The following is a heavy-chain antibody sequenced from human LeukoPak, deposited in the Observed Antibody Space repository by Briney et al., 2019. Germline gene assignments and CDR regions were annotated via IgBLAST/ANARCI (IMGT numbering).Heavy chain of an antibody. CDR1: GYTFTSYA. Sequence: ASVKVSCKASGYTFTSYAMHWVRQAPGQRLEWMGWINAGNGNTKYSQKFQGRVTITRDTSASTAYMELSSLRSEDTAVYYCARDIEAVAGTDDPYYYYGMDVWGQGTTVTVSS. D-gene: IGHD6-19*01. J-gene: IGHJ6*02. CDR3: ARDIEAVAGTDDPYYYYGMDV. V-gene: IGHV1-3*01. CDR2: INAGNGNT.